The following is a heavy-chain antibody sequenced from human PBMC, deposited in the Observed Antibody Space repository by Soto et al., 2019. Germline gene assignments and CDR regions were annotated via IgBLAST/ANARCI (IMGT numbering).Heavy chain of an antibody. CDR3: VPAAIRGYYYYYGMDV. V-gene: IGHV3-23*01. CDR2: ISGSGGST. Sequence: PGGSLRLSCVVSGFTFSSYAMSWVRQSPGKGLEWVSAISGSGGSTYYADSVKGRFTISRDNSKNTLYLQMNSLRAEDTAVYYSVPAAIRGYYYYYGMDVWGQGTTVTVSS. J-gene: IGHJ6*02. CDR1: GFTFSSYA. D-gene: IGHD2-2*02.